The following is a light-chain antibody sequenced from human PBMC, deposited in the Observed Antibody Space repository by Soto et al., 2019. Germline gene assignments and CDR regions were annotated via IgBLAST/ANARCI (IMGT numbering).Light chain of an antibody. J-gene: IGLJ1*01. CDR3: CSYAGSGTFRYV. V-gene: IGLV2-23*02. CDR1: SSDVGSSNL. CDR2: EVT. Sequence: QSALTQPASVSGSPGQSITISCTGTSSDVGSSNLVSWYQQLPGKAPKLIIYEVTERPSGVSSRFSGSKSGSTASLTISGLQAEDEADYYSCSYAGSGTFRYVFGSGTKLTVL.